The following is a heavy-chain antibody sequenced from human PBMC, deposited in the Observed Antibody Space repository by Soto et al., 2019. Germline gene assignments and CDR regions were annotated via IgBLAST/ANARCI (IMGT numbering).Heavy chain of an antibody. CDR1: GGSISGYY. J-gene: IGHJ4*02. CDR3: ARYPRLDY. V-gene: IGHV4-59*08. CDR2: IYYTGST. Sequence: PSEPLSLTCTVSGGSISGYYWSWIRQPPGKRLEWIGYIYYTGSTNYNPSLRSRVTISIDTSKNQFSLKLSFVTAADTAVYYCARYPRLDYWGQGTLVTVSS.